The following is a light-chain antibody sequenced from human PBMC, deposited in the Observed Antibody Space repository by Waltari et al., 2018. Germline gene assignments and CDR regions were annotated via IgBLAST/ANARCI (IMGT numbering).Light chain of an antibody. V-gene: IGLV2-14*01. J-gene: IGLJ3*02. CDR2: EVT. CDR1: TSDIGGNNY. Sequence: QSALTQPASLSGSPGQSITISCTGTTSDIGGNNYVSWYQHHPGKGPEVIIYEVTRRRPASNRFFGSTSGNTASLTISGLQAEDEGIYYCSSYSSTSSLKWVFGGGTKLTVL. CDR3: SSYSSTSSLKWV.